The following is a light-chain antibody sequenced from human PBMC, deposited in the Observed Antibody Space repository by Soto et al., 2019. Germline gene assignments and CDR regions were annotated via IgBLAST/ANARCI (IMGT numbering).Light chain of an antibody. CDR3: CSYTSSSTLV. J-gene: IGLJ3*02. V-gene: IGLV2-14*01. CDR2: EVS. CDR1: SSDIGGYNH. Sequence: QSVLTQPASVSGSPGQSITISCTGTSSDIGGYNHVSWYQQPPGKAPKLMIYEVSNRPSGVSDRFSGSKSGNTASLTISGLQADAEAAYYCCSYTSSSTLVFGGGTKVTVL.